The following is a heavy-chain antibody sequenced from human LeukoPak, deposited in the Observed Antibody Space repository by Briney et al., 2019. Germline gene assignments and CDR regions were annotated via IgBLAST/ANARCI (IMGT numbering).Heavy chain of an antibody. CDR1: GVSISSSSYY. CDR3: ARLRFDFWSGYTHPYFDY. D-gene: IGHD3-3*01. J-gene: IGHJ4*02. V-gene: IGHV4-39*01. Sequence: SETLSLTCTVSGVSISSSSYYWGWIRQPPGKGLEWIGSIYYSGTTYYNPSLKSRVTISVDTSKIQFSLKLSSVAASDTAVYFCARLRFDFWSGYTHPYFDYWGQGTLVTVSS. CDR2: IYYSGTT.